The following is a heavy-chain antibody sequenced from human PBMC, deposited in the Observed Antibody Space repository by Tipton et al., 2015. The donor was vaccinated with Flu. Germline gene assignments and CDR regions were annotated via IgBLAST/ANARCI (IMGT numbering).Heavy chain of an antibody. CDR3: ARRPNYYGSGSYYFDY. D-gene: IGHD3-10*01. CDR1: GYTFTAYY. J-gene: IGHJ4*02. V-gene: IGHV1-2*02. Sequence: QSGAEVKKPGASVKVSCKASGYTFTAYYMHWIRQAPGQGLEWMGWINPNSGGTNYAQKFQGRVTMTRDTSISTAYMELSRLRSDDTAVYYCARRPNYYGSGSYYFDYWGQGTLVTVSS. CDR2: INPNSGGT.